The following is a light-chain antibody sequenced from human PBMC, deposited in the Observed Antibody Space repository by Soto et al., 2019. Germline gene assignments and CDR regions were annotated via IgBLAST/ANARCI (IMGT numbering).Light chain of an antibody. CDR1: QSVLYSSKKKNY. V-gene: IGKV4-1*01. CDR3: QQYYRTPPT. CDR2: WAS. J-gene: IGKJ1*01. Sequence: DIVMTQSPDSLAVSLGERATINCKSSQSVLYSSKKKNYLAWYQQKPGQPPKQLIYWASTRESGVPDLFSGNGSLTEFTLNISMLEAEDVAVYYCQQYYRTPPTFGQGTKVEIK.